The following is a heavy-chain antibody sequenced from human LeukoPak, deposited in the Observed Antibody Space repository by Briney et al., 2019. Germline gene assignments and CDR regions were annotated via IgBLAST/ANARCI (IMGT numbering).Heavy chain of an antibody. D-gene: IGHD6-13*01. CDR2: IYHSGST. J-gene: IGHJ6*03. CDR1: GYSISSGYY. Sequence: SETLSLTCVVSGYSISSGYYWGWIRQPPGKGLEWIGSIYHSGSTYYNPSLKSRVTISVDTSKNQFSLKLSSVTAADTAVYYCARFPGIAAPGAYMDVWGKGTTVTVSS. V-gene: IGHV4-38-2*01. CDR3: ARFPGIAAPGAYMDV.